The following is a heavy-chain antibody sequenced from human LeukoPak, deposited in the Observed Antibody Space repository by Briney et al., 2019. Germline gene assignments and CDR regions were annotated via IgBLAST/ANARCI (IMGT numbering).Heavy chain of an antibody. CDR3: ARDDPSFGEGEVTFDY. D-gene: IGHD3-10*01. Sequence: GASVKVSCKASGYTFTSYGISWVRQAPGQGLEWMGWISAYNGNTNYAQKLQGRVTMTTDTSTSTAYMELRSLRSDDTAVYYCARDDPSFGEGEVTFDYWGQGTLVTVSS. V-gene: IGHV1-18*01. CDR1: GYTFTSYG. CDR2: ISAYNGNT. J-gene: IGHJ4*02.